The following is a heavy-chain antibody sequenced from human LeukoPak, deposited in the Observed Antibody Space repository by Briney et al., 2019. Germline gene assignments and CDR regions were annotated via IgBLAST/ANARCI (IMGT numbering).Heavy chain of an antibody. J-gene: IGHJ3*02. CDR1: GFTFSSYS. V-gene: IGHV3-48*02. D-gene: IGHD3-9*01. Sequence: GGSLRLSCAASGFTFSSYSMNWVRQAPGKGLEWVSYISSSSSTIYYADSVKGRFTISRDNAKNSLYLQMTSLRDEDTAVYYCARTYYDILTGTHHAFDIWGQGTMVTVSS. CDR2: ISSSSSTI. CDR3: ARTYYDILTGTHHAFDI.